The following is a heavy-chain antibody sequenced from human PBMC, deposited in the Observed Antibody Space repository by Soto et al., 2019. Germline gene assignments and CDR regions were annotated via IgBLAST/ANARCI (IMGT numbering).Heavy chain of an antibody. CDR1: GFTFSSYW. Sequence: GGSLRLSCAASGFTFSSYWMSWVRQAPGKGLEWVANIKQDGSEKYYVDSVKGRFTISRDNAKNSLYLQMNSLRAEDTAVYYCATDNSSGYYRKVVYYYGMDVWGQGTTVTVSS. V-gene: IGHV3-7*01. CDR3: ATDNSSGYYRKVVYYYGMDV. J-gene: IGHJ6*02. CDR2: IKQDGSEK. D-gene: IGHD3-22*01.